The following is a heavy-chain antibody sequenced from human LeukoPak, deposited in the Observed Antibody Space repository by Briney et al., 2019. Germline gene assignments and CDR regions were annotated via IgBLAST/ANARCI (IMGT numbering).Heavy chain of an antibody. J-gene: IGHJ4*02. CDR1: GFTFGDYA. Sequence: GGSLRLSCTASGFTFGDYAMSWVRQAPGKGLEWAGFIRSKAYGGTTEYAASVKGRFTISRDDSKSIAYLQMNSLKTEDTAVYYCTRDATYYYDSSGYTAGYWGQGTLVTVSS. CDR2: IRSKAYGGTT. D-gene: IGHD3-22*01. CDR3: TRDATYYYDSSGYTAGY. V-gene: IGHV3-49*04.